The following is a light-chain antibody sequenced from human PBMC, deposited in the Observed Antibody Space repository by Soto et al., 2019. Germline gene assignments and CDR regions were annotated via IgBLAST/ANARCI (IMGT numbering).Light chain of an antibody. V-gene: IGKV1-17*01. CDR3: QQYDNLPRYT. J-gene: IGKJ2*01. CDR1: QVITND. CDR2: AAS. Sequence: DIQMTQSPSSLSASVGDRLTITCRASQVITNDLGWYQQKPGKAPKRLIYAASTLQSGVPSRFSGSGSGTEFTLTISSLQPEDVATYYCQQYDNLPRYTFGQGTKLEIK.